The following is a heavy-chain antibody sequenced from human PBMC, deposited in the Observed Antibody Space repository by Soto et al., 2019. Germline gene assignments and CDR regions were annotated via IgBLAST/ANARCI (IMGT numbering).Heavy chain of an antibody. V-gene: IGHV4-31*03. Sequence: QVQLQESGPGLVKPSQTLSLTCTVSGGSISSGGYYWSWIRQHPGKGLEWIGYIYYSGSTYYNPSLKRRVTISVDTSKNQFSLKLSSVTAADTAVYYCAREEEVYYGSGLYNWFDPWGQGTLVTVSS. J-gene: IGHJ5*02. CDR2: IYYSGST. D-gene: IGHD3-10*01. CDR1: GGSISSGGYY. CDR3: AREEEVYYGSGLYNWFDP.